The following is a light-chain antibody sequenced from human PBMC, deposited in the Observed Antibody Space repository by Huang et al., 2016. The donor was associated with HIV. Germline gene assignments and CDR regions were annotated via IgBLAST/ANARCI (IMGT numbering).Light chain of an antibody. V-gene: IGKV4-1*01. J-gene: IGKJ4*01. Sequence: DIVMTQSPDSLAVSLGERATINCKSSQSVLYSSNNKNYLAGYQQKPGQPPKLLIYWASTRESWVPDRFSGSGSGTDFTLTISSLQAEDVAVYYCQQYYSTPLTFGGGTKVEIK. CDR1: QSVLYSSNNKNY. CDR3: QQYYSTPLT. CDR2: WAS.